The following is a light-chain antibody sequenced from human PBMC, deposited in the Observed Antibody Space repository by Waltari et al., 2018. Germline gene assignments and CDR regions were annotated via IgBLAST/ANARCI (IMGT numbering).Light chain of an antibody. Sequence: SYEVTQPPSLPVSPGQTARITCSGDALPKQYAYWYQQRSGQAPLLIIYKDTERASGIPERFSGSTSGTTVTLIINGVRAEDEADYYCQSADSAGSYRVFGGGTRLTVL. CDR2: KDT. CDR3: QSADSAGSYRV. V-gene: IGLV3-25*03. J-gene: IGLJ3*02. CDR1: ALPKQY.